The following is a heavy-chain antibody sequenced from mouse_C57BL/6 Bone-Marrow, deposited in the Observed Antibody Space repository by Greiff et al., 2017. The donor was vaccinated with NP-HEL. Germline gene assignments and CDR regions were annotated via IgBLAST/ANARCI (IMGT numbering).Heavy chain of an antibody. CDR3: ARHGNGPWFAY. V-gene: IGHV5-12*01. D-gene: IGHD4-1*01. CDR2: ISNGGGST. CDR1: GFTFSDYY. J-gene: IGHJ3*01. Sequence: EVHLVESGGGLVQPGGSLKLSCAASGFTFSDYYMYWVRQTPEKRLEWVAYISNGGGSTYYPDTVKGRFTISRDNAKNTLYLQMSRLKSEDTAMYYCARHGNGPWFAYWGQGTLVTVSA.